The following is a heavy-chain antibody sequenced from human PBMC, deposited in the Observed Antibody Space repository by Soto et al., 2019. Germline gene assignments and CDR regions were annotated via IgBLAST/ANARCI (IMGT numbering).Heavy chain of an antibody. D-gene: IGHD3-10*01. V-gene: IGHV3-23*01. Sequence: EVQLLESGGGLVQPGGSLRLSCAASGFTFSTYAVSWVRQAPGKGLEWVSAISGSGGSTYYADSVKGRFTISRDNSKNTLYLQMNSLRAEDTAVYYCAKGGVYYYYMDVWGKGTTVTVSS. CDR1: GFTFSTYA. CDR3: AKGGVYYYYMDV. CDR2: ISGSGGST. J-gene: IGHJ6*03.